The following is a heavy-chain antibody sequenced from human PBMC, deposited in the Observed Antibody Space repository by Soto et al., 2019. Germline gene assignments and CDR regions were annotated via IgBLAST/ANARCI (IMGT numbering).Heavy chain of an antibody. CDR3: ARHTPAIYISDH. V-gene: IGHV1-69*13. CDR1: GGTSSNYV. Sequence: EASVKVSCKASGGTSSNYVISWVRQAPGQGLEWMGGIIPMFGTPIYAQKFQGRVSITADASTSTAYLELSSLRSEDSAVYYCARHTPAIYISDHWGQGTLVTVSS. CDR2: IIPMFGTP. J-gene: IGHJ4*02. D-gene: IGHD2-15*01.